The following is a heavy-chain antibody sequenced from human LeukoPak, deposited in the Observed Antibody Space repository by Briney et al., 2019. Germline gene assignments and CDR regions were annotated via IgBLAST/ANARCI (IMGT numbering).Heavy chain of an antibody. J-gene: IGHJ4*02. V-gene: IGHV4-59*01. CDR1: GRSISTYY. CDR2: IYYSGST. D-gene: IGHD3-22*01. Sequence: SETLSLTCTVSGRSISTYYWSWIRQPPGKGREWIGYIYYSGSTNYNPSLKGRVTISLDTSKNQFSLKLNSVTAADTAMYYCARSYPTNYYDLLDYWGQGTLVTVSS. CDR3: ARSYPTNYYDLLDY.